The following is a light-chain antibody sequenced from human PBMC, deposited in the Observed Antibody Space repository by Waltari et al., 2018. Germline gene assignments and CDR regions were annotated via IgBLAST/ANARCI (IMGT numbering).Light chain of an antibody. CDR2: RVS. Sequence: DVVMTQSPLSLSVTLGQPASISCRSTQSLLYSDGNTYLNWFQQRPGQSPRRLIFRVSIRDFGVPDRFSGSGSGTDFTLRISREEAEDAGIYYCMQGIHWPTFGQGTKLEIK. J-gene: IGKJ2*01. CDR3: MQGIHWPT. CDR1: QSLLYSDGNTY. V-gene: IGKV2-30*01.